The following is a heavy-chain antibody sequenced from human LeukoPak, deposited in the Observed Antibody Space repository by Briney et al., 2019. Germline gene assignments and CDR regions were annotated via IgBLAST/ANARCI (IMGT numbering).Heavy chain of an antibody. J-gene: IGHJ4*02. V-gene: IGHV4-59*08. CDR3: ARHVGDYFDS. Sequence: SETLSLTCSVSGGSVDTFYWTWIRQPPGKGLDWLGHVYYTGSTNYNSSLQNRISISIDMSKNQFSLTLTSVTAADTAFYYCARHVGDYFDSWGQGILVTVSS. D-gene: IGHD1-26*01. CDR1: GGSVDTFY. CDR2: VYYTGST.